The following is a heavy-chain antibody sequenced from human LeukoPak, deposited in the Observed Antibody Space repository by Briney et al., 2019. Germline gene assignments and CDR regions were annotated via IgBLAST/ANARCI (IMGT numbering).Heavy chain of an antibody. CDR2: IGGSGGRT. V-gene: IGHV3-23*01. D-gene: IGHD3-10*01. CDR1: GITLSNYG. CDR3: AKRGVVIRVVLVGFHKEAYYFDS. J-gene: IGHJ4*02. Sequence: GGSLRLSCAVSGITLSNYGMSWVRQAPGKGLEWVAGIGGSGGRTNYADSVKGRFTISRDSPKNTLYLQMNSLRAEDPAVYFCAKRGVVIRVVLVGFHKEAYYFDSWGQGALVTVSS.